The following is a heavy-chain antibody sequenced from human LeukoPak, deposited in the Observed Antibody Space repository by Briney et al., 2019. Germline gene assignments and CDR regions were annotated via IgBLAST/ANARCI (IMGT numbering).Heavy chain of an antibody. V-gene: IGHV3-11*04. CDR2: ISSSGSPI. D-gene: IGHD1-14*01. CDR1: GFTFSDYY. J-gene: IGHJ4*02. Sequence: GGSLRLSCAASGFTFSDYYMNWICQAPGKGLEWVSYISSSGSPIYYADSVKGRFTISRDNAKNSLYLQMNSLRAEDTAVYYCARDLRYTDYWGQGTLVTVSS. CDR3: ARDLRYTDY.